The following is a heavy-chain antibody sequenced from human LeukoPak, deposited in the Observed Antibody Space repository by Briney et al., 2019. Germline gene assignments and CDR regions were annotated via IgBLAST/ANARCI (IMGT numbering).Heavy chain of an antibody. V-gene: IGHV1-18*01. D-gene: IGHD6-6*01. CDR2: ISAYNGNT. J-gene: IGHJ4*02. CDR1: GYTFTSYG. CDR3: ARDRAYSSSSHAYFDY. Sequence: ASVKVSCKASGYTFTSYGTSWVRQAPGQGLEWMGWISAYNGNTNYAQKLQGRVTMTTDTSTSTAYMELRSLRSDDTAVYYCARDRAYSSSSHAYFDYWGQGTLVTVSS.